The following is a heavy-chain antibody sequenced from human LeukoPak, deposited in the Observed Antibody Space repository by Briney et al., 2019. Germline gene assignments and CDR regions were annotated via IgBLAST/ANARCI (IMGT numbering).Heavy chain of an antibody. D-gene: IGHD6-13*01. V-gene: IGHV3-30*01. J-gene: IGHJ4*02. Sequence: GRSLRLSCAASGFTFNNYAMHWVRQAPGKGLEGVAVIAYDGSNKYYADSVKGRFTISRDNSKNTLFLQMNGLRVEDTAVYYCASLGWGKYSSSSYSDYWGQGTLVTVSS. CDR3: ASLGWGKYSSSSYSDY. CDR2: IAYDGSNK. CDR1: GFTFNNYA.